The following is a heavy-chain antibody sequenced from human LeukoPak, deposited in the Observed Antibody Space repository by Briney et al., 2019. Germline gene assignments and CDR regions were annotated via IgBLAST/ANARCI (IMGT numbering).Heavy chain of an antibody. CDR2: IYYSGST. J-gene: IGHJ3*02. V-gene: IGHV4-59*01. D-gene: IGHD4-17*01. CDR1: GGSISSYY. CDR3: ARIPLYGDYGYAFDI. Sequence: SETLSLTCTVSGGSISSYYWGWIRQPPGKGLEWIGYIYYSGSTNYNPSLKSRVTISVDTSKNRFSLKLSSVTAADTAVYYCARIPLYGDYGYAFDIWGQGTMVTVSS.